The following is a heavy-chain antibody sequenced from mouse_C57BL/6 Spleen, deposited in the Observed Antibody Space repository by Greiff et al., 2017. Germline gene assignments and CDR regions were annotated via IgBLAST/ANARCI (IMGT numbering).Heavy chain of an antibody. Sequence: QVQLQQSGAELVKPGASVKISCKASGYAFSSYWMNWVKQRPGKGLEWIGQIYPGDGDTNYNGKFKGKATLTADKSSSTAYMQRSSLTSEDSAVYCCANPYGSSYWFAYWGQGTLVTVSA. CDR3: ANPYGSSYWFAY. J-gene: IGHJ3*01. V-gene: IGHV1-80*01. CDR2: IYPGDGDT. CDR1: GYAFSSYW. D-gene: IGHD1-1*01.